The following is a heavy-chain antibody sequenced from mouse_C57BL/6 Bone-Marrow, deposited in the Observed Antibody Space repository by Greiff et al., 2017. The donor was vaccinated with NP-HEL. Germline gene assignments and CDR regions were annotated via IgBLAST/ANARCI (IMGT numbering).Heavy chain of an antibody. D-gene: IGHD2-3*01. Sequence: QVQLQQPGAELVRPGTSVKLSCKASGYTFTSYWMHWVKQRPGQGLEWIGVIDPSDSYTNYNQKFKGKATLTVDTSSSTAYMQLSSLTSEDSAVYYCARMYDYGYFDVWGTGTTVTVSS. V-gene: IGHV1-59*01. J-gene: IGHJ1*03. CDR1: GYTFTSYW. CDR2: IDPSDSYT. CDR3: ARMYDYGYFDV.